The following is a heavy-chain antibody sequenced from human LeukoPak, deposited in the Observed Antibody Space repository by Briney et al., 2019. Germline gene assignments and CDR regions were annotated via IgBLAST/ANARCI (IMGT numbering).Heavy chain of an antibody. D-gene: IGHD5-18*01. CDR1: GYTFTSYD. Sequence: ASVKVSCKASGYTFTSYDMHWVRQAPGQGLEWMGIINPSGGSTSYAQKFQGRVTMTRDTSTSTVYMELSSLRSEDTAVYYCARARDTAMVGNALAFDYWGQGTLVTVSS. CDR3: ARARDTAMVGNALAFDY. J-gene: IGHJ4*02. CDR2: INPSGGST. V-gene: IGHV1-46*01.